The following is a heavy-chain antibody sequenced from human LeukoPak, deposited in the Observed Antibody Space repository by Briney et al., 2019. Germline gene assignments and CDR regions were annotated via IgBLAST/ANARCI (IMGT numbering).Heavy chain of an antibody. CDR2: ISGSGGST. CDR3: AKSGYYYDSSGYYRDYFDY. CDR1: GFTVSSNY. J-gene: IGHJ4*02. V-gene: IGHV3-23*01. D-gene: IGHD3-22*01. Sequence: GGSLRLSCAASGFTVSSNYMSWVRQAPGKGLEWVSAISGSGGSTYYADSVKGRFTISRDNSKNTLYLQMNSLRAEDTAVYYCAKSGYYYDSSGYYRDYFDYWGQGTLVTVSS.